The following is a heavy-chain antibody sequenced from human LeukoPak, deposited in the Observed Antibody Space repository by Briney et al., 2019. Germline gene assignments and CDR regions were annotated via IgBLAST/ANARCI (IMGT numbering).Heavy chain of an antibody. CDR1: GGSISSYY. V-gene: IGHV4-59*08. Sequence: SETLSLTCTVSGGSISSYYWSWIRQPPGKGLEWIGYIYYSGSTNYNPSLKSRVTISVDTSKNQFSLKLSSVTAADTAVYYCARHGLVGATQVDYWGQGTLVTVSS. CDR2: IYYSGST. D-gene: IGHD1-26*01. CDR3: ARHGLVGATQVDY. J-gene: IGHJ4*02.